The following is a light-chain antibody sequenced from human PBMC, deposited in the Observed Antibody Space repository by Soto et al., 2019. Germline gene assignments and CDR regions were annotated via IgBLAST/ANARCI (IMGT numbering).Light chain of an antibody. J-gene: IGLJ1*01. V-gene: IGLV2-18*01. CDR1: SSDVGTSDL. Sequence: QSALTQPASVSGSPGQSITISCIGTSSDVGTSDLVSWYQQPPGTAPKLIIYEARNRPSGVPDRFSGSKSGNTASLTISGLQAADEADYYCSLYTSENTYVFGTGTKVTVL. CDR2: EAR. CDR3: SLYTSENTYV.